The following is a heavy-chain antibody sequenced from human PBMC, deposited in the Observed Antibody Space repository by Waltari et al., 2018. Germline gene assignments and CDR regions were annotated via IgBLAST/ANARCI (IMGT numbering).Heavy chain of an antibody. Sequence: QVQLVQSGAEVKKPGASVKVSCKASGYTFTSYDINWVRPATGQGLEWRGWMNPNSGNTGYAQKFQGRVTITRNTSISTAYMELSSLRSEDTAVYYCARLLAAAGTAGFDYWGQGTLVTVSS. V-gene: IGHV1-8*03. CDR3: ARLLAAAGTAGFDY. CDR1: GYTFTSYD. D-gene: IGHD6-13*01. J-gene: IGHJ4*02. CDR2: MNPNSGNT.